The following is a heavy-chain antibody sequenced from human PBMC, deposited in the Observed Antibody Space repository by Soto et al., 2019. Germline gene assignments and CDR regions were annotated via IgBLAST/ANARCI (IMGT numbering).Heavy chain of an antibody. J-gene: IGHJ5*02. CDR1: GYSISGGYH. V-gene: IGHV4-38-2*01. CDR3: ARARGADRPNWFDP. CDR2: IFRSGAS. D-gene: IGHD3-10*01. Sequence: SETLSLTCAVSGYSISGGYHWGWIRQPPGKGLEWIASIFRSGASHYSPSLKSRGTISVDTSKNQFSLKLISVTAADTAVYYCARARGADRPNWFDPWGQGTQLTVSS.